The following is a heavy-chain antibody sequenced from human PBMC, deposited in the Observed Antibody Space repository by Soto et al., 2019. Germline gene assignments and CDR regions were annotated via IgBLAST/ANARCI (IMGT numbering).Heavy chain of an antibody. Sequence: QVQLQESGPGLVKPSETLSLTCTVSGGSISGYYCSWIRQPPGKGLEYIGNIFYPGSTSYDASLTSRVAISLDTPNNQISLKLKSVTAADTAVYYCARSGHSFGGVVWGQGILVTVSS. V-gene: IGHV4-59*01. CDR1: GGSISGYY. CDR3: ARSGHSFGGVV. CDR2: IFYPGST. J-gene: IGHJ4*02. D-gene: IGHD3-16*01.